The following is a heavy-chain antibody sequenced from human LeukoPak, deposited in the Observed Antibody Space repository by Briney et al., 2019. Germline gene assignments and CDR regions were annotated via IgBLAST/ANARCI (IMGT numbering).Heavy chain of an antibody. CDR2: IWYDGSNK. CDR1: GFTFSSYG. CDR3: AKDRYCGCDCLIYGHFDY. J-gene: IGHJ4*02. V-gene: IGHV3-33*06. D-gene: IGHD2-21*02. Sequence: GGSLRLSCAASGFTFSSYGMHWVRQAPGKGLEWVAVIWYDGSNKYYADSVKGRFTISRDNSKNTLYLQMNSLRAEDTAVYYCAKDRYCGCDCLIYGHFDYWGQGTLVTVSS.